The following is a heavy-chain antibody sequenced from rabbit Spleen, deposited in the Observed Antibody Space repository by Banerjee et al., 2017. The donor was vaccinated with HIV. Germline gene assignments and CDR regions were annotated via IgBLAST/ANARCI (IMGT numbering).Heavy chain of an antibody. D-gene: IGHD4-1*01. J-gene: IGHJ4*01. CDR2: IDVAKYGTT. CDR3: ARDLAGVIGWNFNL. CDR1: GLDFSSRYW. Sequence: QEQLKESGGGLVKPGASLTLTCKASGLDFSSRYWICWVRQAPGKGLEWIACIDVAKYGTTYYASWAKGRFTISKTSSTTVTLQVTSLTAADTATYFCARDLAGVIGWNFNLWGPGTLVTVS. V-gene: IGHV1S45*01.